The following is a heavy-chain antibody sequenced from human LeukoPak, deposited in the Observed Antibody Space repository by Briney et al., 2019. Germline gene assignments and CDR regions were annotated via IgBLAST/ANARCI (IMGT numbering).Heavy chain of an antibody. V-gene: IGHV1-18*01. J-gene: IGHJ4*02. Sequence: ASVNVSCKTSGYTFISYGISWLRQAPGQGIEWMGWISANKGDTEYVQKFQGRLTVTRDTSTTTAYMELKRLKSDDTAVYYCARADIIVVAGATPVGSAFEYWGQGTLITVS. CDR1: GYTFISYG. CDR3: ARADIIVVAGATPVGSAFEY. D-gene: IGHD2-15*01. CDR2: ISANKGDT.